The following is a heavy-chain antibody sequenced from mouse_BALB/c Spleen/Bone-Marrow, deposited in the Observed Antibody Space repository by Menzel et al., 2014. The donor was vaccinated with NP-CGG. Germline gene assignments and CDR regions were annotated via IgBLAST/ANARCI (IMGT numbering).Heavy chain of an antibody. V-gene: IGHV14-3*02. D-gene: IGHD1-2*01. J-gene: IGHJ3*01. CDR2: IDPANGNT. Sequence: EVKLMESGAELVKPGASVKLSCTASGFNIKDTYMHWVKQRPEQGLEWIGRIDPANGNTKYDPKFQGKATITADTSSNTAYLQLSSLTSEDTAVYYCARIHYYGRAWFAYWGQGTLVNISA. CDR1: GFNIKDTY. CDR3: ARIHYYGRAWFAY.